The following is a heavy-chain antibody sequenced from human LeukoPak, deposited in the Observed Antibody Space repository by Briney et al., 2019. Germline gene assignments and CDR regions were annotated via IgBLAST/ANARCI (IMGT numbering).Heavy chain of an antibody. CDR3: AKARRSGGVSQFDS. CDR1: GFTFSSYA. J-gene: IGHJ4*02. Sequence: GGSLRLSCAASGFTFSSYAMSWVRQAPGKGLEWVSGISGSGGSTYYGDSVKGRFTISRDNSQSTLYQQMNSLRAEDTAVYYCAKARRSGGVSQFDSWGQGTLVTVSS. D-gene: IGHD3-16*01. CDR2: ISGSGGST. V-gene: IGHV3-23*01.